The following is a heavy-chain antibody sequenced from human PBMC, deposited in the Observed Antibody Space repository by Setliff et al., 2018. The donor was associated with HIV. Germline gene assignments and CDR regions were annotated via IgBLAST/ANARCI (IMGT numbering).Heavy chain of an antibody. Sequence: SETLSLTCTVSGGSISSSSYYWGWVRQPPGKGLEWIGSMYYSGSTYYTPSLRSRITISLDTSKNQFSLRMRSVTAADTAVYYCARVFVDTAVLRVLEYYFDSWGRGTLVTVS. CDR3: ARVFVDTAVLRVLEYYFDS. V-gene: IGHV4-39*07. J-gene: IGHJ4*02. CDR2: MYYSGST. D-gene: IGHD5-18*01. CDR1: GGSISSSSYY.